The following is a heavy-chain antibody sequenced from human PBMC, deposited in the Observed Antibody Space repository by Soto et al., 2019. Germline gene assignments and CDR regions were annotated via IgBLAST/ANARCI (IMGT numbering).Heavy chain of an antibody. CDR1: GFTFSVSA. CDR2: IRSRGDNYAT. V-gene: IGHV3-73*01. Sequence: EVQLVESGGGLVQPGGSLTLSCAASGFTFSVSALHWVRHPSGRGLEWVGRIRSRGDNYATAYAGSMDGRFTISRDDSNNKAYLQVNRPTTEDTAVYYCSTRASDFWRGYPPYYMDVWGQGTTGTVS. J-gene: IGHJ6*03. D-gene: IGHD3-3*01. CDR3: STRASDFWRGYPPYYMDV.